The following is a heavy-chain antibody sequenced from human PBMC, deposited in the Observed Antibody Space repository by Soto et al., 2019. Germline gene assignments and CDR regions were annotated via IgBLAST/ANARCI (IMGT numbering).Heavy chain of an antibody. D-gene: IGHD2-2*01. CDR1: GYIFTNSW. J-gene: IGHJ4*01. Sequence: GESLKISCKGSGYIFTNSWIGWGRQMPGKGLEGMGIIYPGDSDTRYSPSFQGQVTISADKSITTAYLQWSSLRASDTAMYYCARAQAATPPPAGIDVWGQGTLVTVSS. CDR2: IYPGDSDT. CDR3: ARAQAATPPPAGIDV. V-gene: IGHV5-51*01.